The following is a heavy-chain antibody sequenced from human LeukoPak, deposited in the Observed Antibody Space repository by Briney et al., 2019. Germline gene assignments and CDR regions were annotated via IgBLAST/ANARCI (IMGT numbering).Heavy chain of an antibody. CDR3: ARMILLLGDVLTVPPRGFDY. CDR1: GYTFTTYG. J-gene: IGHJ4*02. D-gene: IGHD3-9*01. V-gene: IGHV1-18*01. CDR2: ISVYNGNT. Sequence: ASLKVSCKASGYTFTTYGISWVRQAPGQGLGWLGRISVYNGNTNYAQKLQGRVTMTTDTSTSIAYMELRSLRSDDTAVYYCARMILLLGDVLTVPPRGFDYWGQGTLVTVSS.